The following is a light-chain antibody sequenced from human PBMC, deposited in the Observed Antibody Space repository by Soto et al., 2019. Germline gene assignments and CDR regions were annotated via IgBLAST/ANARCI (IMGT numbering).Light chain of an antibody. J-gene: IGKJ5*01. CDR1: QTVSNNY. CDR3: QQYAGPPTN. CDR2: GAS. V-gene: IGKV3-20*01. Sequence: IVLTQSPVTLSLSPGGKAPLSCSASQTVSNNYLAWCQQKPGQAPRVIMYGASRRATGIPDRFSGGGSGTDFTLTISRLEPEDFAVYFCQQYAGPPTNFGQGTRLEIK.